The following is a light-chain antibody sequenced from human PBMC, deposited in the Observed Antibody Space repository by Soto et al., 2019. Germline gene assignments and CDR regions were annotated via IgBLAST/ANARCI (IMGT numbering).Light chain of an antibody. CDR1: QSVSSW. J-gene: IGKJ4*01. Sequence: DIQMTQSPSTLSASVGDRVTITCRASQSVSSWLAWYQQRPGNAPNLLIYKASSLESGVPSRFTGSGSRTEFTLTVSSLQPDDFATYYCQQYDSYPLTFGGGTKVEIK. CDR3: QQYDSYPLT. CDR2: KAS. V-gene: IGKV1-5*03.